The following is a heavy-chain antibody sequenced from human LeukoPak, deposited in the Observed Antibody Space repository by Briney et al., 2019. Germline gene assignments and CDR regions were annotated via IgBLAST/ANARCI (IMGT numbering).Heavy chain of an antibody. J-gene: IGHJ6*03. D-gene: IGHD1-26*01. V-gene: IGHV3-48*03. CDR2: ISSSGSTI. CDR3: ARAVVGEDNYYMDV. CDR1: GFTFSSYE. Sequence: GGSLRLSCAASGFTFSSYEMNWVRQAPGKGLEWVSYISSSGSTIYYADSVKGRFTISRDNAKNSLYLQMNSLRAEDTAVYYCARAVVGEDNYYMDVWGKGTTVNISS.